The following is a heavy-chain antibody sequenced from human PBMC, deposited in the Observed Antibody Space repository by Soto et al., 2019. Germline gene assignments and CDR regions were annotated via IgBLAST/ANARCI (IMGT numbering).Heavy chain of an antibody. D-gene: IGHD3-3*01. V-gene: IGHV4-39*01. CDR3: ARRITIFGVPYYFDY. CDR1: GGSISSSSYY. Sequence: QLQLQESGPGLVKPSETLSLTCTVSGGSISSSSYYWGWIRQPPGKGLEGIGSIYYSGSTYYNPSLKSRVTISVGTSKNQFSLKLSSVTAADTAVYYCARRITIFGVPYYFDYWGQGTLVTVSS. J-gene: IGHJ4*02. CDR2: IYYSGST.